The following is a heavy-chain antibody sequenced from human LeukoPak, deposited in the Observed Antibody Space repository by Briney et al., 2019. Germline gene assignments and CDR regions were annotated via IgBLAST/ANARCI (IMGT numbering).Heavy chain of an antibody. CDR3: AKDVAYYDFWSGQRRGYYGMDV. Sequence: GGSLRLSCAASGFTFSSYGMHWVRQAPGKGLEWVAVISYDGSNKYYADSVKGRFTISRDNSKNTLYLQMNSLRAEDTAVYYCAKDVAYYDFWSGQRRGYYGMDVWGQGTTVTVSS. D-gene: IGHD3-3*01. CDR2: ISYDGSNK. CDR1: GFTFSSYG. J-gene: IGHJ6*02. V-gene: IGHV3-30*18.